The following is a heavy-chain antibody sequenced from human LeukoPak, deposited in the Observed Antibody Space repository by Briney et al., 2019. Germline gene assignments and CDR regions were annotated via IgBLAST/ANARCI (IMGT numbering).Heavy chain of an antibody. J-gene: IGHJ4*02. V-gene: IGHV3-33*01. D-gene: IGHD1-26*01. CDR1: GFSVNDYC. CDR2: IWYDGSNR. CDR3: ATEGGSRFFDY. Sequence: GGSLRLSCAASGFSVNDYCMHWVRQAPGKGLEWVAVIWYDGSNRYYADSVKGRFTISRDTSKNTLYLQMNSLRAEDTAVYYCATEGGSRFFDYWGQGTLVTVSS.